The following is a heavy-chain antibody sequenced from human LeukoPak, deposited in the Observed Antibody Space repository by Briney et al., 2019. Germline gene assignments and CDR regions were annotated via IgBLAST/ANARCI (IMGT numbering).Heavy chain of an antibody. CDR2: IGSANSYI. Sequence: GGSLRLSCAASGFTFSSYSMNWVRQAPGKGLEWVSSIGSANSYIYYADSLKGRFTISRDNAKDSLYLQMNSLRAEDTAVYYCAGASGGNRPFDYWGQGTLVTVS. CDR3: AGASGGNRPFDY. J-gene: IGHJ4*02. D-gene: IGHD1-14*01. V-gene: IGHV3-21*01. CDR1: GFTFSSYS.